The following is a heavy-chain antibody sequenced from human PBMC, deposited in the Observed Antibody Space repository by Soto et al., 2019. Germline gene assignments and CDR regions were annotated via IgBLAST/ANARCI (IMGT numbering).Heavy chain of an antibody. Sequence: ELQLVESGGGLVQPGGSLRLSCAASGFTFSSYAMHWVRQAPGKGLEFVSAISGNGINTHYANSVRGRFTISRDTSKNTLYLQMGGLRADDMAVYYCARGRSKRGGHSPVFDSWGQGTLVTVSS. V-gene: IGHV3-64*01. D-gene: IGHD2-15*01. CDR2: ISGNGINT. J-gene: IGHJ4*02. CDR1: GFTFSSYA. CDR3: ARGRSKRGGHSPVFDS.